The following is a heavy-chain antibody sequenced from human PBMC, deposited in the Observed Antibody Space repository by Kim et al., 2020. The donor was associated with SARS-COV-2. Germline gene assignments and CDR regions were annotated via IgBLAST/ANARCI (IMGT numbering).Heavy chain of an antibody. J-gene: IGHJ5*02. CDR3: ARDGGSNWFDP. D-gene: IGHD3-10*01. V-gene: IGHV4-59*01. Sequence: NYHPSLKSRVTLSVDTSKNQFSLKLSSVTAADTAVYYCARDGGSNWFDPWGQGTLVTVSS.